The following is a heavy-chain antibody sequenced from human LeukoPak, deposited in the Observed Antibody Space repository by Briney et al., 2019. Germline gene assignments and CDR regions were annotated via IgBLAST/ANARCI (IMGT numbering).Heavy chain of an antibody. V-gene: IGHV3-7*01. Sequence: PGGSLRLSCAPSGFTFTRYWMSWVRQAPGQGLEEVAKIKEDGSEKYYVDSVKGRFTISRDNAKNSLYLQMNSLRAEDTAVYYCAKRSNNFYDILTGPDYGMDVWGQGTTVTVSS. J-gene: IGHJ6*02. CDR2: IKEDGSEK. CDR1: GFTFTRYW. CDR3: AKRSNNFYDILTGPDYGMDV. D-gene: IGHD3-9*01.